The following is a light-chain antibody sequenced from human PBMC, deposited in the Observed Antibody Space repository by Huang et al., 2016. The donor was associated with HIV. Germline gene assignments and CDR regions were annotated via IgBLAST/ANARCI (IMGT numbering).Light chain of an antibody. CDR1: QFVANAY. V-gene: IGKV3-20*01. CDR2: GAS. Sequence: EIVLTQSPGTLSLSPGDRATLSCRASQFVANAYVAWYQHKPGQSPRLLIYGASMRASGIPDRVSGSGFGTDFTLTISRLEPDDFAVYFCQQCGSPTWTFGQGTKVEIK. CDR3: QQCGSPTWT. J-gene: IGKJ1*01.